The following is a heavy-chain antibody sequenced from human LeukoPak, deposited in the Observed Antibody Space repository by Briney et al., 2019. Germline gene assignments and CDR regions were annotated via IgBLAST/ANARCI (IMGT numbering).Heavy chain of an antibody. CDR1: GGSISSGSYY. J-gene: IGHJ6*03. D-gene: IGHD5-24*01. Sequence: SQTLSLTCTVSGGSISSGSYYWSSIRQPAGKGLEWIGRIYTSGSTNYNPSLKSRVTISVDTSKNQFSLKLSSVTAADTAVYYCARDSHGQTLDSTIFYYYYYMDVWGKGTTVTVSS. CDR3: ARDSHGQTLDSTIFYYYYYMDV. CDR2: IYTSGST. V-gene: IGHV4-61*02.